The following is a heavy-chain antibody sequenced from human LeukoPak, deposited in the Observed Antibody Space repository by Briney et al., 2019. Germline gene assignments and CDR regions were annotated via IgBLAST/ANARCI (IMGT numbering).Heavy chain of an antibody. Sequence: PGGSLRLSCAASGFTFSSYSMNWVRQAPGKGLEWVSSISSSSSYIYYADSVKGRFTISRDNAKHSLLLQMNSPTAEDAVVYYWARESRWMHTAMALYFDYWGQGTLVTVSS. CDR2: ISSSSSYI. J-gene: IGHJ4*02. CDR3: ARESRWMHTAMALYFDY. D-gene: IGHD5-18*01. CDR1: GFTFSSYS. V-gene: IGHV3-21*01.